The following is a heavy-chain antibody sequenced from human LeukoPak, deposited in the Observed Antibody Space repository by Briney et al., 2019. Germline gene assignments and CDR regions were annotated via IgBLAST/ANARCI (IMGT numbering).Heavy chain of an antibody. J-gene: IGHJ5*02. Sequence: SVKVSCKASGGTFSSCAISWVRQAPGQGLEWMGRIIPIFGTANYAQKFQGRVTITTDESTSTAYMELSSLRSEDTAVYYCARDYDSSGYYGPWGQGTLVTVSS. V-gene: IGHV1-69*05. CDR3: ARDYDSSGYYGP. D-gene: IGHD3-22*01. CDR1: GGTFSSCA. CDR2: IIPIFGTA.